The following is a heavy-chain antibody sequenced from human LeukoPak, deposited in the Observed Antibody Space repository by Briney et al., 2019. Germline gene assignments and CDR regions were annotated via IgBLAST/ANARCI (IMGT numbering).Heavy chain of an antibody. CDR2: IYTSGST. D-gene: IGHD6-19*01. V-gene: IGHV4-61*02. CDR1: GGSISSGSYY. Sequence: PSQTLSLTCTVSGGSISSGSYYWSWIRQPAGKGLEWIGRIYTSGSTNYNPSLKSRVTISVDTSKNQFSLKLSSVTAADTAVYYCARVPSGGWYDNAFDIWGQGTMVTVSS. J-gene: IGHJ3*02. CDR3: ARVPSGGWYDNAFDI.